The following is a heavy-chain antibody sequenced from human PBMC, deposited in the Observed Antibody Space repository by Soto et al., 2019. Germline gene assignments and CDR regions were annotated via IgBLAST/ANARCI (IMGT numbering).Heavy chain of an antibody. CDR1: GFTFRGYS. CDR2: TSSDGATT. Sequence: PGGSLTLSYATSGFTFRGYSMHWLRQAPGKEQEWVAVTSSDGATTYYADSVRGRFTVSRDNSKRTLFLQMNSLIPDDTAVYYCAREVVLTEWFFDNWGQGILVIVSS. J-gene: IGHJ4*02. CDR3: AREVVLTEWFFDN. V-gene: IGHV3-30*04. D-gene: IGHD3-3*01.